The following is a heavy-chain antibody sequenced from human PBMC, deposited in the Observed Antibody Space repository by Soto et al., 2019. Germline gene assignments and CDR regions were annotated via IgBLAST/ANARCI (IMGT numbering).Heavy chain of an antibody. V-gene: IGHV1-69*01. J-gene: IGHJ4*02. D-gene: IGHD4-17*01. CDR1: GGTFSSYA. Sequence: QVQLVQSGAEVKKPGSSVKVSCKASGGTFSSYAISWVQQAPGQGLEWMGGIIPIFGTANYAQKFQGRVTITADESTSTAYMELSSLRSEDTAVYYCARWRDDYGDYGFDYWGQGTLVTVSS. CDR2: IIPIFGTA. CDR3: ARWRDDYGDYGFDY.